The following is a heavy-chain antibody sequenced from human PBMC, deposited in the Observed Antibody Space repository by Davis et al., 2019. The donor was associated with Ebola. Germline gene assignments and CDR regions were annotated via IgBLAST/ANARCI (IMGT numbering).Heavy chain of an antibody. CDR1: GYTFTGYY. V-gene: IGHV1-2*06. CDR3: ASFGQLVESYYFDY. CDR2: INPNSGGT. D-gene: IGHD3/OR15-3a*01. Sequence: AALVKVSCKASGYTFTGYYMHWVRQAPGQGLEWMGRINPNSGGTNYAQKFQGRVTMTRDTSISTAYMELSRLTSDDTAVYYCASFGQLVESYYFDYWGQGTLVTVSS. J-gene: IGHJ4*02.